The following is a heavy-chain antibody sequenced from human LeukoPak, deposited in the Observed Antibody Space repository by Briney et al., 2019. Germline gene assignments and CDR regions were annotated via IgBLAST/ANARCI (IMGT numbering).Heavy chain of an antibody. J-gene: IGHJ6*03. CDR1: GYNFDTNR. CDR3: ARGGGAAAGYSYYYMDV. CDR2: VSAYRDNT. V-gene: IGHV1-18*01. D-gene: IGHD6-13*01. Sequence: ASVKVSCKTSGYNFDTNRITWVRQAPGQGLEWMGSVSAYRDNTDYAQKFRGRVTMGTDTSTSTAYMELRSLRSDDTAVYYCARGGGAAAGYSYYYMDVWGKGTTVTVSS.